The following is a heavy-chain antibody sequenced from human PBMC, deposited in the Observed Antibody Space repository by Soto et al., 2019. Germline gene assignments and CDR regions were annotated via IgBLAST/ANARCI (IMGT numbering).Heavy chain of an antibody. Sequence: GASVKVSCKASGFTFTSSAVQWVRQARGQRLEWIGWIVVGSGNTNYAQKFQERVTITRDMSTSTAYMELSSLRSEDTAVYYCAVGYSDYDFAVAGGYYYGMDVWGQGTTVTRLL. J-gene: IGHJ6*02. CDR1: GFTFTSSA. CDR3: AVGYSDYDFAVAGGYYYGMDV. D-gene: IGHD5-12*01. CDR2: IVVGSGNT. V-gene: IGHV1-58*01.